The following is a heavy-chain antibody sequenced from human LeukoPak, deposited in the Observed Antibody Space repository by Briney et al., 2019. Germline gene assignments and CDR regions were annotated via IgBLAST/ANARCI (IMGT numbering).Heavy chain of an antibody. CDR3: ARGAGGVIITDFDY. CDR2: INPNSGGT. V-gene: IGHV1-2*02. CDR1: GYTFTGYY. Sequence: RASVKVSCKASGYTFTGYYMHWVRQAPGQGLEWMGWINPNSGGTNYAQKFQGRVTMTRDTSISTAYMELSRLRSDDTAVYYCARGAGGVIITDFDYWGQGTLVTVSS. D-gene: IGHD3-10*01. J-gene: IGHJ4*02.